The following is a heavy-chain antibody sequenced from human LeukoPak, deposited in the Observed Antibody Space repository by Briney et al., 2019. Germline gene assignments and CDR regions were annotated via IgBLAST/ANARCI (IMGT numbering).Heavy chain of an antibody. CDR3: AKIATIFGVVNWFDP. V-gene: IGHV3-7*03. J-gene: IGHJ5*02. CDR2: IKQDGSEK. CDR1: GFTFSNSW. D-gene: IGHD3-3*01. Sequence: GGSLRLSCAVSGFTFSNSWMNWVRQAPGKGLEWVADIKQDGSEKYYVDSVKGRFTISRDNAKNSLYLQMNSLRAEDTAVYYCAKIATIFGVVNWFDPWGQGTLVTVSS.